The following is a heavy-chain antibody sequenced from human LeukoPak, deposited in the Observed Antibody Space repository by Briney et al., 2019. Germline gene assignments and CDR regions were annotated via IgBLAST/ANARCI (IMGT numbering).Heavy chain of an antibody. CDR3: ARDLAWEYSSSSPGGY. CDR1: GFTFSSYW. D-gene: IGHD6-6*01. Sequence: GGSLRLSCAASGFTFSSYWMSWVRQAPEKGLEWVANIKQDGSEKYYVDSVRGRFTISRDNAKNSLYLQMNSLRAEDTAVYYCARDLAWEYSSSSPGGYWGQGTLVTVSS. CDR2: IKQDGSEK. V-gene: IGHV3-7*01. J-gene: IGHJ4*02.